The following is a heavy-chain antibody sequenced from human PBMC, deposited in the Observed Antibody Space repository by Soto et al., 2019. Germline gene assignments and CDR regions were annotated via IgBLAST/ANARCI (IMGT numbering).Heavy chain of an antibody. J-gene: IGHJ6*02. CDR2: ISYDGSNK. CDR1: GFTFSSYG. D-gene: IGHD3-10*01. CDR3: AKDQLRGVRGVITYYYGMDV. V-gene: IGHV3-30*18. Sequence: QVQLVESGGGVVQPGRSLRLSCAASGFTFSSYGMHWVRQAPGKGLAWVAVISYDGSNKYYADAEKGGFTISRDNSKNTLYLQMNSLRAEDTAVYYCAKDQLRGVRGVITYYYGMDVWGQGTTVTVSS.